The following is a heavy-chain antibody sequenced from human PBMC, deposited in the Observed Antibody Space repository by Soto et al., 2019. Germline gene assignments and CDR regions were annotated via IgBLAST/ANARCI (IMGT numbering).Heavy chain of an antibody. CDR1: GGSISSGGYY. CDR2: IYYSGST. J-gene: IGHJ4*02. CDR3: ARAAWFGELYDY. D-gene: IGHD3-10*01. Sequence: QVQLQESGPGLVKPSQTLSLTCTVSGGSISSGGYYWSWIRQHPGKGLEWIGYIYYSGSTYYNPSLKSRXTIRVXXSKNQFSLKLSSVTAADTAVYYCARAAWFGELYDYWGQGTLVTVSS. V-gene: IGHV4-31*03.